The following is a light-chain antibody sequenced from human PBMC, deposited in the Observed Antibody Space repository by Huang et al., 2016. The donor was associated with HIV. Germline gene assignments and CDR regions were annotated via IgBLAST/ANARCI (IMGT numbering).Light chain of an antibody. CDR3: QLYGSSPTA. CDR1: QSVSSTY. J-gene: IGKJ1*01. V-gene: IGKV3-20*01. Sequence: EIVLTQSPGTLSLSPRDRATRSCRASQSVSSTYLAWYHQKPVQAPRLLIYGASSRATGFPDRFSGRGSGTDFTLTISGLEPEDFAVYYCQLYGSSPTAFGQGTKVEIK. CDR2: GAS.